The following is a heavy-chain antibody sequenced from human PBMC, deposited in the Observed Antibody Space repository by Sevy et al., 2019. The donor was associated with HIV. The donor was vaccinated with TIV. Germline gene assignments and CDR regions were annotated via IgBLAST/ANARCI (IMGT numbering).Heavy chain of an antibody. V-gene: IGHV1-2*02. CDR3: ARAREYSSSFDP. D-gene: IGHD6-6*01. Sequence: ASVKVSCKASGFIFTAYYMHWVRQAPGQGLEWMGWINPNTGDTNYAQRLQGRVTVTRDTSISTAYMELSRLTSDDTAIYYCARAREYSSSFDPWGQGTLVTVSS. J-gene: IGHJ5*02. CDR1: GFIFTAYY. CDR2: INPNTGDT.